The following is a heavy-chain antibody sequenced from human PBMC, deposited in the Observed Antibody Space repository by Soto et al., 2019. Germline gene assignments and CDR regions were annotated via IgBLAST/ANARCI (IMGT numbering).Heavy chain of an antibody. CDR3: ARDRLEWITNYYYYYGMDV. V-gene: IGHV1-2*02. J-gene: IGHJ6*02. CDR2: INPNSGGT. CDR1: GYTFTGYY. D-gene: IGHD3-3*01. Sequence: ASVKVSCKASGYTFTGYYMHWVRQAPGQGLEWMGWINPNSGGTNYAQKFQGRVTMTRDTSISTAYMELSRLRSDDTAVYYCARDRLEWITNYYYYYGMDVCGQGTTVTVS.